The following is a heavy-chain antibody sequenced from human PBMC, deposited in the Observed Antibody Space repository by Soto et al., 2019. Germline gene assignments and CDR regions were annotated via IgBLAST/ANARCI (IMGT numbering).Heavy chain of an antibody. CDR3: AHSGHCSGGSCYSVGWFDP. D-gene: IGHD2-15*01. V-gene: IGHV2-5*02. Sequence: QITLKESGPTLVKPTQTLTLTCTFSGFSLSTSGVGVGWIRQPPGKALEWLALIYWDDDKRYSPSLKSRLTITKDTSKNQVVLTMTNMDPVDTATYYCAHSGHCSGGSCYSVGWFDPWGQGTLVTVSS. J-gene: IGHJ5*02. CDR2: IYWDDDK. CDR1: GFSLSTSGVG.